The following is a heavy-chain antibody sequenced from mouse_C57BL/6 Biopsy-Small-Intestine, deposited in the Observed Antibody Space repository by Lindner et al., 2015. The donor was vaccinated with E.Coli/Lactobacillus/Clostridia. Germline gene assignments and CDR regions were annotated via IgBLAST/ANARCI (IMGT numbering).Heavy chain of an antibody. CDR1: GYAFSRYW. J-gene: IGHJ2*01. Sequence: VQLQESGTELVKPGASVKISCKVSGYAFSRYWMNWVKQRPGKGLEWIGQIYPGDGETNYNGKFKDKAMLTADKSSSTAYMQLNSLTYEDSAVYFCAISYYGNYEGYFDYWGQGTTLPVSS. D-gene: IGHD2-10*01. CDR3: AISYYGNYEGYFDY. V-gene: IGHV1-80*01. CDR2: IYPGDGET.